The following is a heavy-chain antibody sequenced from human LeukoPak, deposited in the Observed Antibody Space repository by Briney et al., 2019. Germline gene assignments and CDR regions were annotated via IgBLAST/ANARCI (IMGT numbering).Heavy chain of an antibody. J-gene: IGHJ6*03. CDR2: IYSGGNT. CDR1: GFNVSSNY. D-gene: IGHD3-3*01. CDR3: ARDIFGEVVMGLGYMDV. Sequence: GGSLRLSCAASGFNVSSNYLSWVRQAPGKGLEWVSVIYSGGNTYYAESVKGRFTISRDNFKNTVYLQMNSLRAEDTAVYYCARDIFGEVVMGLGYMDVWGKGTTVTVSS. V-gene: IGHV3-53*01.